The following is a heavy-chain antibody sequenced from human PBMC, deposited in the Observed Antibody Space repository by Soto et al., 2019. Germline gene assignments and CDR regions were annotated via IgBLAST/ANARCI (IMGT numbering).Heavy chain of an antibody. J-gene: IGHJ6*02. CDR3: ARAQGSSTSLEVYYYYSYGMDV. Sequence: QVQLVQSGAEVKKPGSSVKVSCKASGGTFSSYAISWVRQAPGQGLEWMGGIIPIPGTANYAQKFQGRVTISEDASTSTAYMELSSLRSEDTAVYYCARAQGSSTSLEVYYYYSYGMDVWGQGTTVTVSS. CDR1: GGTFSSYA. V-gene: IGHV1-69*01. CDR2: IIPIPGTA. D-gene: IGHD2-2*01.